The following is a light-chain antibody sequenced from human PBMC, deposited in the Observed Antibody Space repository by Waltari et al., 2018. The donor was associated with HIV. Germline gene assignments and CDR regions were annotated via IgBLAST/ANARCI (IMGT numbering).Light chain of an antibody. J-gene: IGKJ4*01. CDR2: SAS. CDR3: QKYNSVVS. Sequence: DFQMTQSPSSLSAFVVERVTITCRASQHILHYVAWYQQKSGRVPKLLIHSASTVQSGVPSRFSGSTSGTEFTLTINSLQPDDVATYYCQKYNSVVSFGGGTKVEI. CDR1: QHILHY. V-gene: IGKV1-27*01.